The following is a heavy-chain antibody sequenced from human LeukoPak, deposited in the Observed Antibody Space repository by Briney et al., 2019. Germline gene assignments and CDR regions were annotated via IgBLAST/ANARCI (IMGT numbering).Heavy chain of an antibody. CDR2: ISESGSST. CDR3: ARPGLYCSGGSCYPFEN. V-gene: IGHV3-48*03. Sequence: PGGSLSLSCAASGFTFSTYEMNWVRQAPGKGLEWVSFISESGSSTYYGDSVKGRFTISRDNAKNSLYVQMNSLRVEDTAVYYCARPGLYCSGGSCYPFENWGQGNLVTVSS. J-gene: IGHJ4*02. CDR1: GFTFSTYE. D-gene: IGHD2-15*01.